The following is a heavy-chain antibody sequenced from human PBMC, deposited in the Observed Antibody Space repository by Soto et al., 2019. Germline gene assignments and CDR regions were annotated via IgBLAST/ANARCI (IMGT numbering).Heavy chain of an antibody. D-gene: IGHD3-10*01. J-gene: IGHJ4*02. Sequence: TDTLSLTCTVAAYSATTGTHYCAWIRQTPGKGLESIANIYKEGNTSSTPPLKGRVTISLDTSKTQFSLRLTSVTAADTVVFSCARSSINPQVFMSPFDSGSEETLVPFSP. V-gene: IGHV4-39*01. CDR1: AYSATTGTHY. CDR2: IYKEGNT. CDR3: ARSSINPQVFMSPFDS.